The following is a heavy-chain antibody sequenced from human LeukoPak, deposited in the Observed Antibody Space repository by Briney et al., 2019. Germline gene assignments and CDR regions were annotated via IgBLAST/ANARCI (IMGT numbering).Heavy chain of an antibody. CDR3: ATGKRTVVTRYYYMDV. V-gene: IGHV1-24*01. CDR1: GYTLTELS. Sequence: GASVEVSCKVSGYTLTELSMHWVRQAPGKGLEWMGGFDPEDGETIYAQKFQGRVTMTEDTSTDTAYMGLSSLRSEDTAVYYCATGKRTVVTRYYYMDVWGKGTTVTVSS. D-gene: IGHD4-23*01. CDR2: FDPEDGET. J-gene: IGHJ6*03.